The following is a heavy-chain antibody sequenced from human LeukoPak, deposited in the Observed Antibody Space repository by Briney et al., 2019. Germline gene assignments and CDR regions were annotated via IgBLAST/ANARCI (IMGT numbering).Heavy chain of an antibody. CDR3: ARDHNYYGSGSPAFDI. Sequence: GGSLRLSCAASGFTFDDYTMHWVRQAPGKGMEWVSVISWDGGSTYYADSVKGRFTISRDNAKKSLSMQMNSLRAEDTAVYYCARDHNYYGSGSPAFDIWGQGTMVTVSS. V-gene: IGHV3-43*01. J-gene: IGHJ3*02. CDR1: GFTFDDYT. CDR2: ISWDGGST. D-gene: IGHD3-10*01.